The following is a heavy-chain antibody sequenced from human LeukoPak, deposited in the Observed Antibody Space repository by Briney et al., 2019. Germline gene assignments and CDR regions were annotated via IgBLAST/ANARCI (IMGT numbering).Heavy chain of an antibody. CDR3: ARVSWFPGSSYYYMDV. J-gene: IGHJ6*03. D-gene: IGHD3-9*01. CDR1: GGSFSGYY. V-gene: IGHV4-59*01. Sequence: SETLSLTCAVYGGSFSGYYWSWIRQPPGRGLEWIGYIYYSGSTNYNPSLKSRVTISVDTSKTQFSLKLSSVTAADPAVYFCARVSWFPGSSYYYMDVWGKGTTVTVSS. CDR2: IYYSGST.